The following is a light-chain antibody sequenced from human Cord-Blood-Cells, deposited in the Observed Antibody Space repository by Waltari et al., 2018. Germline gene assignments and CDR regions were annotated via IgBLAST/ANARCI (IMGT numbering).Light chain of an antibody. V-gene: IGKV3-20*01. CDR2: GAS. Sequence: EIVLPQSPGTLSLSPGERATLSCRASQSVSSSYLAWYQQKPGQAPRLLIYGASSSATGIPDRFIGSGSGTDFTLTISRLEPEDFAVYYCQQYGSSPRTFGQGTKLEIK. CDR1: QSVSSSY. J-gene: IGKJ2*01. CDR3: QQYGSSPRT.